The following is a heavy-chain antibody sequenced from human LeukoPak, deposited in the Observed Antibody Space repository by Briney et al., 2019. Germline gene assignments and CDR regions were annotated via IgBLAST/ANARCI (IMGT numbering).Heavy chain of an antibody. Sequence: SETLSLTCIVSDGSISSSSFSRGWIRQHPGKGLEWIGYIYYSGSTYYNPSLKSRVTISVDTSKNQFSLKLSSVTAADTAVYYCARVVRYYDILTGPGGFDYWGQGTLVTVSS. J-gene: IGHJ4*02. CDR2: IYYSGST. CDR1: DGSISSSSFS. V-gene: IGHV4-31*02. D-gene: IGHD3-9*01. CDR3: ARVVRYYDILTGPGGFDY.